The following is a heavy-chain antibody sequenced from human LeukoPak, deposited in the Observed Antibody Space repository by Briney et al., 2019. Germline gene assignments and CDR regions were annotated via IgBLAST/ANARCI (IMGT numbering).Heavy chain of an antibody. CDR1: GGSISSGDYF. V-gene: IGHV4-30-4*02. Sequence: SETLSLTCTVSGGSISSGDYFWSWIRQPPGKGLEWIGYIYYSGSTYYNPSLKSRVTISIDTSKNQFSLNLSSVTAADTAVYYCASYSSSYAAFDMWGQGTMVTVSS. CDR2: IYYSGST. D-gene: IGHD6-6*01. J-gene: IGHJ3*02. CDR3: ASYSSSYAAFDM.